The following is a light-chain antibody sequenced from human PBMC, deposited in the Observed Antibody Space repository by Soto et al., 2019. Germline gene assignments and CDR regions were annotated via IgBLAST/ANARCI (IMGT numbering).Light chain of an antibody. CDR1: QDINNY. CDR2: DAS. CDR3: QQYNSYPWT. J-gene: IGKJ1*01. V-gene: IGKV1-33*01. Sequence: DIQMTQSPSSLSASVGDRVTITCQASQDINNYLNWYQQKPGKAPKLLIYDASNLEAGVPARFSGGDSGTEFTLTISSLQPDDFTTFYCQQYNSYPWTFGPGTKVDIK.